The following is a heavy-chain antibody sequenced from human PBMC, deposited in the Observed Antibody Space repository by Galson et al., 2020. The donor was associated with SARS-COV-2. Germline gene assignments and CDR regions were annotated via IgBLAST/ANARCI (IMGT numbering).Heavy chain of an antibody. V-gene: IGHV4-59*08. CDR1: GGSINTYY. D-gene: IGHD3-22*01. J-gene: IGHJ3*02. CDR3: ARHSKYDSRGYQDAFDI. Sequence: SETLSLTCTVSGGSINTYYWSWIRQPPGKGPEWIASIYYSGRTNYNLSLKSRVTISVDTSANQFSLRMNSMTAADTAVYYCARHSKYDSRGYQDAFDIWCRGTMVTVS. CDR2: IYYSGRT.